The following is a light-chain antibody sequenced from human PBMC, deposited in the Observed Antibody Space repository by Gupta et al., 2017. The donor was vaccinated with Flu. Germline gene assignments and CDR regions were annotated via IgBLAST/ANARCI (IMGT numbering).Light chain of an antibody. J-gene: IGLJ1*01. CDR3: QSYDSSLSAYV. Sequence: QSLLTQPPSVSGAPGQRVTIPCTGGSANIGAGYDVQWYQQLPGTAPKLLIYANKDRPSGVPDRFSGSKSDISASLAITGIQSGDEAYYYCQSYDSSLSAYVFGTGTKVTVL. V-gene: IGLV1-40*01. CDR1: SANIGAGYD. CDR2: ANK.